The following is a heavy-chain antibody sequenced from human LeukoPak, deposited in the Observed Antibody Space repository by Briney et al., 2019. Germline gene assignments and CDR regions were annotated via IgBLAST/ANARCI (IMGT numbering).Heavy chain of an antibody. CDR2: INPNSGGT. CDR1: GYTFTGYY. J-gene: IGHJ3*02. D-gene: IGHD3-3*01. V-gene: IGHV1-2*02. CDR3: AKVRFLEWSDAFDI. Sequence: GASVKVSCKASGYTFTGYYMHWVRQAPGQGLEWMGWINPNSGGTNYAQKLQGRVTMTRDTSISTAYMELSRLRSDDTAVYYCAKVRFLEWSDAFDIWGQGTMVTVSS.